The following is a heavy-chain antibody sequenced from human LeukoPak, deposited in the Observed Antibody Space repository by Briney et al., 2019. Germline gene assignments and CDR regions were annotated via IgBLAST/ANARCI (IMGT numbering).Heavy chain of an antibody. Sequence: ASVKVSCKASGGTFSSYAISWVRQAPGQGLEWMGGIIPIFGTANYAQKFQGRVTITTDESTSTAYMELSSLRSEDTAVYYCARVQGYRRSTSCYTWDYYYMDVWGKGTTVTVSS. J-gene: IGHJ6*03. CDR3: ARVQGYRRSTSCYTWDYYYMDV. V-gene: IGHV1-69*05. CDR1: GGTFSSYA. D-gene: IGHD2-2*01. CDR2: IIPIFGTA.